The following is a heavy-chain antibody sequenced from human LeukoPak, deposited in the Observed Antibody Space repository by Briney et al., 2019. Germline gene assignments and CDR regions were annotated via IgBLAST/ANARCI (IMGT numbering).Heavy chain of an antibody. CDR3: ARGTSSVAGAFFDY. CDR2: VNHTGST. J-gene: IGHJ4*02. V-gene: IGHV4-59*01. D-gene: IGHD2-2*01. Sequence: SETLSLTCSVSDDSITMYYWTWIRQPPGKGLEWIGYVNHTGSTNFNPSLNGRVSISRDTTKNLFSLRLRSVTAADTAVYYCARGTSSVAGAFFDYWGQGTLVTVSS. CDR1: DDSITMYY.